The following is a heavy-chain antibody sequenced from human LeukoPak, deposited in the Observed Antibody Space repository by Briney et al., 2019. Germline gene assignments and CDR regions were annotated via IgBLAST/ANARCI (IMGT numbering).Heavy chain of an antibody. CDR2: IYYSGST. D-gene: IGHD3-22*01. J-gene: IGHJ4*02. V-gene: IGHV4-59*11. Sequence: PSETLSLTCTVCAGSISSHYWSWIRQPPGKGLEWIRDIYYSGSTNYNPSLKSRVTISVDTSKNQFSLKLSSVTAADTAVYYCARVDSSGYYDFDYWGQGTLVTVSS. CDR3: ARVDSSGYYDFDY. CDR1: AGSISSHY.